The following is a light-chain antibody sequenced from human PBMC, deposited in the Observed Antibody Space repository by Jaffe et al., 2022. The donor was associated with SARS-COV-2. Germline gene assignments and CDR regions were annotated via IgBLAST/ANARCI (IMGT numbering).Light chain of an antibody. J-gene: IGKJ4*01. CDR1: QSIRSY. V-gene: IGKV1-39*01. Sequence: DIQMTQSPSSLSASVGDRVTITCRASQSIRSYLIWYQKKPGRAPNLLIHAASSLQSGVPSRFSGSGSGTDFTLTISSLQPEDFATYYCQQSYSTPLTFGGGTKVEIQ. CDR2: AAS. CDR3: QQSYSTPLT.